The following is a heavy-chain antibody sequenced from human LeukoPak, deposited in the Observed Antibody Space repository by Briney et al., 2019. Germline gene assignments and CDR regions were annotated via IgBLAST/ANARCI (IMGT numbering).Heavy chain of an antibody. V-gene: IGHV1-18*01. CDR1: GYTFTSYG. Sequence: ASVKVSCKASGYTFTSYGISWVRQAPGQGLEWMGWISAYNGNTNYAQKLQGRVTMTTDTSTSTAYMELRSLRSDDTAVYYCAREIHLYGSGSYYPEGGFDIWGQGTMVTVSS. CDR2: ISAYNGNT. CDR3: AREIHLYGSGSYYPEGGFDI. J-gene: IGHJ3*02. D-gene: IGHD3-10*01.